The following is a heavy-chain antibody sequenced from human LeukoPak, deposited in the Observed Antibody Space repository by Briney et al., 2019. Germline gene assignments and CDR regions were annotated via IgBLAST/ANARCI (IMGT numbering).Heavy chain of an antibody. Sequence: SETLSLTCAVYGGSFSGYYWSWLRQPAGKGLEWIGRVYTSGNTNYNPSLKSRVTMSVDTSKNQFSLKLSSVTAADTAVYYCAREATRSGSSDYYHFVYWGQGTLVTVSS. CDR1: GGSFSGYY. J-gene: IGHJ4*02. V-gene: IGHV4-4*07. CDR2: VYTSGNT. CDR3: AREATRSGSSDYYHFVY. D-gene: IGHD3-22*01.